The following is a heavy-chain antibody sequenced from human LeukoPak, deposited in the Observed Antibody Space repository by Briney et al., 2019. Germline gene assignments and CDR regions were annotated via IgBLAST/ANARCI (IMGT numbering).Heavy chain of an antibody. CDR2: IYYSGST. J-gene: IGHJ4*02. Sequence: SETLSLTCTVSGGSISTYYWSWIRQPPGKGLEWVGYIYYSGSTNYNPSLKSRVTISVDTSKNQFSLKLSSVTAADTAVYYCAASYYYYSSGPRPYYFDFWGQGTLVTVSS. V-gene: IGHV4-59*08. CDR3: AASYYYYSSGPRPYYFDF. D-gene: IGHD3-22*01. CDR1: GGSISTYY.